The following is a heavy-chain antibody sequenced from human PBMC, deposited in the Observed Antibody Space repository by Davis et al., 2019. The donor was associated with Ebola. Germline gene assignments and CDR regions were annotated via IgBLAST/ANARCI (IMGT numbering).Heavy chain of an antibody. V-gene: IGHV4-4*02. CDR3: ARSISGTYHFDS. CDR2: IYHSGST. J-gene: IGHJ4*02. D-gene: IGHD1-26*01. Sequence: PSETLSLTCAVSGDSISGSKWWRWVRQPPGKGLEWIGEIYHSGSTNYNPSLESRVTISVDKSKNQFSLKLTSVTAADTAVYYCARSISGTYHFDSWGQGTLVTVSS. CDR1: GDSISGSKW.